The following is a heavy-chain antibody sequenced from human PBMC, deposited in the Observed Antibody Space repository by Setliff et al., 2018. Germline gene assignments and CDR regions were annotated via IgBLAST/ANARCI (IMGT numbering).Heavy chain of an antibody. D-gene: IGHD3-16*01. CDR1: GASITNIHYY. Sequence: SETLSLTCTVSGASITNIHYYWGLIRQPPGKGLEWIGSIFYSGRTFYNPSLKSRVTISVDTSKNQFSLTLSSVTAADTAVYYCARLPNYVWGSPVDYWGQGTLVTVSS. V-gene: IGHV4-39*01. CDR2: IFYSGRT. J-gene: IGHJ4*02. CDR3: ARLPNYVWGSPVDY.